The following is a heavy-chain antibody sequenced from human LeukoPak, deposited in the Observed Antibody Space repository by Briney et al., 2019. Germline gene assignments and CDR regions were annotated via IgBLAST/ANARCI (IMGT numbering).Heavy chain of an antibody. CDR2: INPNSGGT. D-gene: IGHD4-17*01. J-gene: IGHJ6*03. CDR3: ARDPVSTVTTNPYYYMDV. CDR1: GYTFTGYY. Sequence: ASVKVSCKASGYTFTGYYMHWVRQAPGQGLEWMGWINPNSGGTNYAQKFQGRVTMTRDTSISTAYMELSRLRSDDTAVYYCARDPVSTVTTNPYYYMDVWGKGTTVTVSS. V-gene: IGHV1-2*02.